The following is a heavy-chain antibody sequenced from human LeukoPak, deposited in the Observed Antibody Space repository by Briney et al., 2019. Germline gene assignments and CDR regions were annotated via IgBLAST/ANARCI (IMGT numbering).Heavy chain of an antibody. J-gene: IGHJ5*02. CDR1: GYTFTNYG. V-gene: IGHV1-18*01. Sequence: ASVKVSCKASGYTFTNYGISWVRQAPGQGLEWMGWISAYNGNTNYAPKVQGRVTMTTDTSTSTAYMELRSLRSDDTAVYYCARGGVVPSHAKNWFDPWGQGTLVIVSS. CDR3: ARGGVVPSHAKNWFDP. D-gene: IGHD2-2*01. CDR2: ISAYNGNT.